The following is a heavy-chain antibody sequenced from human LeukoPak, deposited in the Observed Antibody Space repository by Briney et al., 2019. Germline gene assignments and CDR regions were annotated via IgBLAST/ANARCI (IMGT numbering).Heavy chain of an antibody. J-gene: IGHJ4*02. CDR1: GFTFGDYA. CDR3: TRGGYGGGSFAY. D-gene: IGHD4-23*01. Sequence: GRSLRLSCTASGFTFGDYAMSWVRQAPGKGLEWVGFVRVKGYGATTEYAVSVKGGFTISRDDSKSIAYLQMNSLKTDDTGVYYCTRGGYGGGSFAYWGQGTLVTVSS. CDR2: VRVKGYGATT. V-gene: IGHV3-49*04.